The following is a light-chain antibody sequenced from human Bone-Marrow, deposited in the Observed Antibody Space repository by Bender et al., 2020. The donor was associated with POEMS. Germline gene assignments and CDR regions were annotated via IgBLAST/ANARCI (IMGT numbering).Light chain of an antibody. CDR3: ATWHDSLNGWV. CDR1: YSNIGSSY. V-gene: IGLV1-44*01. CDR2: NTN. J-gene: IGLJ3*02. Sequence: QSVVTQPPSASGTPGQRVTISCSGTYSNIGSSYVYWYKQLPGMAPKLLIYNTNQRPSGVPDRFSGSKSGTSASLAISALQSEDEGDYYCATWHDSLNGWVFGGGTKLAVL.